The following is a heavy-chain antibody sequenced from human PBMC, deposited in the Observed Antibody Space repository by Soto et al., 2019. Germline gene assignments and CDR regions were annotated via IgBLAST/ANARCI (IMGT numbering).Heavy chain of an antibody. D-gene: IGHD5-12*01. CDR3: ARNRRDGYTNYYYYYGMDV. CDR1: GFTFSSYN. Sequence: EVQLVESGGGLVKPGGSLRLSCAASGFTFSSYNMNWVRQAPGKGLEWVSSISSSSSYIYYADSVKGRFTISRDNGTNSLYLQTNSLRDEDTAVYYCARNRRDGYTNYYYYYGMDVWGQGTTVTVSS. J-gene: IGHJ6*02. CDR2: ISSSSSYI. V-gene: IGHV3-21*01.